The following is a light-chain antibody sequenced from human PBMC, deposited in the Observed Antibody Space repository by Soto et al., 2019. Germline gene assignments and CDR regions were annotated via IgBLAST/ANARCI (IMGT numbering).Light chain of an antibody. CDR2: DVT. CDR3: HSYTSSSTYV. J-gene: IGLJ1*01. V-gene: IGLV2-14*03. CDR1: SSDVGGFNY. Sequence: ALTQPASVSGSPGQSITISCTGTSSDVGGFNYVSWYQQHPGKAPKLMIYDVTNRPSGVSYRFSGSKSGNTASLTISGLQAEDEADYYCHSYTSSSTYVFGTGTKITIL.